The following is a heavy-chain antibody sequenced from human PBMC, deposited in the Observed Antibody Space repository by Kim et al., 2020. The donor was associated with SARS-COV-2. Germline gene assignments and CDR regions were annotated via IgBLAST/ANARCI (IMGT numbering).Heavy chain of an antibody. CDR2: INPNSGGT. J-gene: IGHJ3*02. V-gene: IGHV1-2*02. Sequence: ASVKVSCKASGYTFTGYYMHWVRQAPGQGLEWMGWINPNSGGTNYAQKFQGRVTMTRDTSISTAYMELSRLRSDDTAVYYCARVSGTTHLEAFDIWGQGTMVTVSS. CDR3: ARVSGTTHLEAFDI. D-gene: IGHD1-1*01. CDR1: GYTFTGYY.